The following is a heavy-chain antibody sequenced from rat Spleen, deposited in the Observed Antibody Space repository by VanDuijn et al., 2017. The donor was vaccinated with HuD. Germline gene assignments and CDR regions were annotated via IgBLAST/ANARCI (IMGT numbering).Heavy chain of an antibody. CDR3: ARPTTGIPFNY. J-gene: IGHJ2*01. V-gene: IGHV5-31*01. Sequence: EVQLVESGGGLVQPGRSLKLSCVTSGFTFNYYWMTWIRQAPGKGLEWVASITNAAGKVHYPDSVKGRFTISRDNAKSTLYLQVDSLRSEDTAIYYCARPTTGIPFNYWGQGVMVTVSS. D-gene: IGHD1-9*01. CDR2: ITNAAGKV. CDR1: GFTFNYYW.